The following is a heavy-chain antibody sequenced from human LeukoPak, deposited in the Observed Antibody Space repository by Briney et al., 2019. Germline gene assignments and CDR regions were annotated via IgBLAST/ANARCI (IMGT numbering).Heavy chain of an antibody. CDR2: ISSSSSYI. D-gene: IGHD2-2*01. CDR3: ARDGVPAADYFNWFDP. CDR1: GFTFSSYS. Sequence: GGSLRLSCAASGFTFSSYSMNWVRQAPGKRLEWVSSISSSSSYIYYADSVKGRFTISRDNAKNSLYLQMNSLRAEDTAVYYCARDGVPAADYFNWFDPWGQGTLVTVSS. V-gene: IGHV3-21*01. J-gene: IGHJ5*02.